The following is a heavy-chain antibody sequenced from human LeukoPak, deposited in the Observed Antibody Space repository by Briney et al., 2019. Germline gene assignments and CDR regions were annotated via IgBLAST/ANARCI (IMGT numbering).Heavy chain of an antibody. J-gene: IGHJ4*02. CDR3: VRDKYCTTTSCYFDY. D-gene: IGHD2-2*01. Sequence: GESLKISCQCSGFSFTNYWIGWVRKMPGKGLEWMGNIHPVDSESRYSPSFQGQVTISVDKSINTAYLQWSSLKASDTAMYYCVRDKYCTTTSCYFDYWGQGTLVTVSS. CDR2: IHPVDSES. V-gene: IGHV5-51*01. CDR1: GFSFTNYW.